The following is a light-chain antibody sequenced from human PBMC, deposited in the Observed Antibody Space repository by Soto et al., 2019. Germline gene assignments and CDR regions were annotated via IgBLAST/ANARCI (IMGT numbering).Light chain of an antibody. V-gene: IGKV1-5*03. CDR3: QQYSSYAPWT. CDR2: KAS. J-gene: IGKJ1*01. Sequence: DIQMTQSPSTLSAYVGDRVTITCRARQSLSSRLACYQQKPGKAPKLLIYKASSLESGVPSRFRGSGSGTEVTLTISSLQPDDFATYYCQQYSSYAPWTFGQGTKVDIK. CDR1: QSLSSR.